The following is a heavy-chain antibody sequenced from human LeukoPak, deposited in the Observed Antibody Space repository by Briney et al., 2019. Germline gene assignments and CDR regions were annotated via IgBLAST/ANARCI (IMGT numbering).Heavy chain of an antibody. J-gene: IGHJ3*02. CDR1: DGSSSSYY. CDR2: IHYSGST. D-gene: IGHD3-10*01. Sequence: PSETLSLTCTVSDGSSSSYYWNWIRQPPGKGLEWIGYIHYSGSTNYNPSLKSRVTISLDTSKNQFSLKLTSVTAADTAVYYCTRDQPPMGTFDIWGQGTMVTVSS. V-gene: IGHV4-59*01. CDR3: TRDQPPMGTFDI.